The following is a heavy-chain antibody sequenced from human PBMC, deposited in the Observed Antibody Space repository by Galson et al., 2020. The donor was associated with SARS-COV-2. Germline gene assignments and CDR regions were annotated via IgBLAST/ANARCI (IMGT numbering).Heavy chain of an antibody. J-gene: IGHJ6*03. Sequence: GGSLRPSCAASGFTFTTFCTHWVRRAHGRGLEWVAFIRTDRSHEYYADSVKGRFTISMDNSKNSLYLQMSRLRAEGTALYYCAKDRVAVAGNYYYYYMDVWGKGTTVTVSS. CDR2: IRTDRSHE. CDR3: AKDRVAVAGNYYYYYMDV. D-gene: IGHD6-13*01. V-gene: IGHV3-30*02. CDR1: GFTFTTFC.